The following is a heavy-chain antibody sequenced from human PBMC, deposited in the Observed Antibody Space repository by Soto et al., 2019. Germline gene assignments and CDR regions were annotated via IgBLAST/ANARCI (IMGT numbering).Heavy chain of an antibody. V-gene: IGHV1-8*01. D-gene: IGHD2-2*01. CDR3: ARMAAIVVVPAADAYYYYYGMDV. CDR2: MNPNSGNT. Sequence: QVQLVQSGAEVKKPGASVKVSCKASGYTFTSYDINWVRQATGQGLEWMGWMNPNSGNTGYAQKFQGRVTMTRKTSISTAYMELSSLRSEDTAVYYCARMAAIVVVPAADAYYYYYGMDVWGQGTTVTVSS. J-gene: IGHJ6*02. CDR1: GYTFTSYD.